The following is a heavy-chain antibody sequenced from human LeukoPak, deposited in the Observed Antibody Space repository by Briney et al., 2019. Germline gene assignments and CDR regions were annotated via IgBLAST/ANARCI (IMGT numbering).Heavy chain of an antibody. CDR2: IDPKSGGT. V-gene: IGHV1-2*02. CDR1: GYTFIDYY. Sequence: ASVKVSCKASGYTFIDYYMHWVRQAPGQGVEWMGWIDPKSGGTSYAQKFQDRVAMIRDTSISTAYMELTRLRSDDTAVYYCARAYSRRWYGSTDYWGQGTLVTVSS. CDR3: ARAYSRRWYGSTDY. J-gene: IGHJ4*02. D-gene: IGHD6-19*01.